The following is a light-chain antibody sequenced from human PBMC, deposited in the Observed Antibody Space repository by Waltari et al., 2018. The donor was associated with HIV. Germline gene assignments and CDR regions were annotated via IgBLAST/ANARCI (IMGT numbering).Light chain of an antibody. CDR3: QSHDSSLSGYV. Sequence: QSVLTHPPSVSRAPRERITISCTRRSSDNGAGYHVPSYQQPPGTPPNVLNSANRNRPSGVPHRSSGSNSGTSASLASTGLQAEDEADYHCQSHDSSLSGYVFGTGTKVTVL. J-gene: IGLJ1*01. CDR2: ANR. V-gene: IGLV1-40*01. CDR1: SSDNGAGYH.